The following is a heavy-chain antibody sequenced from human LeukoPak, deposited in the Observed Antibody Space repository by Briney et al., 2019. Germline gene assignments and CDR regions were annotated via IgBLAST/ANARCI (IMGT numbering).Heavy chain of an antibody. J-gene: IGHJ5*02. CDR2: ISDSGGST. V-gene: IGHV3-23*01. CDR3: ARVCGYCSGGSCYRSWFDP. CDR1: GFTFSSYA. D-gene: IGHD2-15*01. Sequence: GGSLRLSCAASGFTFSSYAMSWVRQAPGKGLEWVSAISDSGGSTYYADSVKGRLTISRDNAKNSLYLQMNSLRAEDTAVYYCARVCGYCSGGSCYRSWFDPWGQGTLVTVSS.